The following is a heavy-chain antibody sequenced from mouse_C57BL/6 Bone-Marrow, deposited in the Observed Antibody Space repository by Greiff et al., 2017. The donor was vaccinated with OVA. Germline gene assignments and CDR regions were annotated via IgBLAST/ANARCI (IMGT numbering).Heavy chain of an antibody. V-gene: IGHV14-4*01. J-gene: IGHJ2*01. CDR3: TTYRY. CDR2: IDPENGDT. Sequence: VQLQQSGAELVRPGASVKLSCTASGFNIKDDYMHWVKERPEQGLEWIGWIDPENGDTEYASKFQGKATITADTSSKTVYLHLSSLTSEDTAVYSCTTYRYWGPGTTLTVSS. CDR1: GFNIKDDY.